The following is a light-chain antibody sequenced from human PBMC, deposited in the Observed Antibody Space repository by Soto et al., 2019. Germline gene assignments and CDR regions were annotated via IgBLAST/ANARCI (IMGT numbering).Light chain of an antibody. V-gene: IGLV2-8*01. CDR3: SSFTLSTYV. Sequence: QSALTQPPSASGSPGQSVAISCTGTSSDVGGYNYVSWYQQHPGKAPKLMIYEVNKRPSGVPDRFSGSKSGNTASLTVSGLQAEDEADYYCSSFTLSTYVFGSGTKVTVL. CDR1: SSDVGGYNY. CDR2: EVN. J-gene: IGLJ1*01.